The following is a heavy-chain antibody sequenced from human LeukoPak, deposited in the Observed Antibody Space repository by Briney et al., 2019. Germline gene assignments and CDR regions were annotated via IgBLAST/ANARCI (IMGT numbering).Heavy chain of an antibody. CDR2: ISYDGSNK. CDR1: GFTFSSYA. D-gene: IGHD3-10*01. CDR3: ARDSLGDPTYYFDY. V-gene: IGHV3-30*04. J-gene: IGHJ4*02. Sequence: GGSLRLSCAASGFTFSSYAIHWVRQAPGKGLEWVAVISYDGSNKYYADSVKGRFTISRDNSKNTLYLQMNSLRAEDTAVYYCARDSLGDPTYYFDYWGQGTLVTVSS.